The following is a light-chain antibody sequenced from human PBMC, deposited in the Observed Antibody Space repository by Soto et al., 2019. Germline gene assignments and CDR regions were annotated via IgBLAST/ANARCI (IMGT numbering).Light chain of an antibody. Sequence: QSALTQPASVSGSPGQSITISCTGTSDNYVSWYQQYPGKVPKLMIYGVTNRPSGVSDRFSGSKSGNTASLTISGLQTEDEADYYCSSYTNSRTLLFGPGTKLTVL. CDR3: SSYTNSRTLL. CDR2: GVT. J-gene: IGLJ1*01. V-gene: IGLV2-14*01. CDR1: SDNY.